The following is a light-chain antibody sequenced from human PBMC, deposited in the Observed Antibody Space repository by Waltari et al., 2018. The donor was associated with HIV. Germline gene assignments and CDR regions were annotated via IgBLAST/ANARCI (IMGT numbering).Light chain of an antibody. J-gene: IGLJ3*02. CDR2: TDN. Sequence: QSVLPHPPSASRTPGQRVSLSCSGTSPTIGCHPVHLYQQLPRTAPKLLTYTDNQRPSGVPDRFSGSKSDTSASLAISGLQSEDEADYYCSTWDDGLDGPVFGGGTKLTVL. V-gene: IGLV1-44*01. CDR3: STWDDGLDGPV. CDR1: SPTIGCHP.